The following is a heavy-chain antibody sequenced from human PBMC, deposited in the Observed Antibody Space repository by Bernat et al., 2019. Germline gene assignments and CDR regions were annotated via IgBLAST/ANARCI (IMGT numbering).Heavy chain of an antibody. D-gene: IGHD2-2*02. V-gene: IGHV5-10-1*01. CDR3: ARRGYCSGTTCYNADWYFDL. CDR2: IDPSDSYT. J-gene: IGHJ2*01. CDR1: GYSFTSYW. Sequence: EVQLVQSGAEVKKPGESLRISCKGSGYSFTSYWISWVRQMPGKGLEWMGRIDPSDSYTNYSPSFQGHVTISADKSISTAYLQWSSLKALDTAMYYCARRGYCSGTTCYNADWYFDLWGRGTLVTVSS.